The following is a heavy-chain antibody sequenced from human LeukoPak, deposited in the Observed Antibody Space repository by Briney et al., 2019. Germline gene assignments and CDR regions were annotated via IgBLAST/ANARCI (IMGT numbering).Heavy chain of an antibody. D-gene: IGHD3-3*01. V-gene: IGHV1-18*01. J-gene: IGHJ6*03. CDR3: ARDEMEWFQSDMDV. Sequence: GASVKVSCKASGYTFTSYGISWVRQAPGQGLEWMGWISAYNGNTNYAQKLQGRVTMTTDTSTSTAYMELRSLRPDDTAVYYCARDEMEWFQSDMDVWGKGTTVTVSS. CDR2: ISAYNGNT. CDR1: GYTFTSYG.